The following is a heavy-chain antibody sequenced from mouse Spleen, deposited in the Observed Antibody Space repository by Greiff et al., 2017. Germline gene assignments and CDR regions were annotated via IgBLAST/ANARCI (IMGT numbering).Heavy chain of an antibody. CDR1: GYTFTSYW. J-gene: IGHJ2*01. D-gene: IGHD1-1*01. CDR2: IHPNSGST. CDR3: ARWLITTVVATDY. V-gene: IGHV1-64*01. Sequence: QVQLQQPGAELVKPGASVKLSCKASGYTFTSYWVHWVKQRPGQGLEWIGMIHPNSGSTNYNEKFKSKATLTVDKSSSTAYMQLSSLTSEDSAVYYCARWLITTVVATDYWGQGTTLTVSS.